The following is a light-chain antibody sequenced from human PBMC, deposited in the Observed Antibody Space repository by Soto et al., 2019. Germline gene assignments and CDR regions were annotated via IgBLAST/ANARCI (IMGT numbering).Light chain of an antibody. CDR2: GAS. CDR1: QPVFIRY. J-gene: IGKJ5*01. V-gene: IGKV3-11*01. CDR3: QHRSNWPPGIT. Sequence: ETVLTQSPGTLSLSPGERATLSCRASQPVFIRYLAWYQQKPGQAPRLLIYGASTRATGIPARFSGSGSGTDFTLTISSLEPEDFAVYYCQHRSNWPPGITFGQGTRLEN.